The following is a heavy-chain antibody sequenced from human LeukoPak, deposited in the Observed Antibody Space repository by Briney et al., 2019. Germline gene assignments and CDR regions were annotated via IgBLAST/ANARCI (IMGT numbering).Heavy chain of an antibody. CDR2: IYYSGST. D-gene: IGHD2-21*02. V-gene: IGHV4-39*07. Sequence: SETLSLTCTVSGGSISSSSYYWGWIRQPPGKGLEWIGSIYYSGSTYYNPSLKSRVTISVDTSKNQFSLKLSSVTAADTAVYYCARPCGGDCYGAFDIWGQGTMVTVSS. CDR3: ARPCGGDCYGAFDI. CDR1: GGSISSSSYY. J-gene: IGHJ3*02.